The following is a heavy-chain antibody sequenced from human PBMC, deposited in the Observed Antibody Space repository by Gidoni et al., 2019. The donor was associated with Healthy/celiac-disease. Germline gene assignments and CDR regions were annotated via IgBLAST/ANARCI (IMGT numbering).Heavy chain of an antibody. CDR1: GGTFSSYA. J-gene: IGHJ5*02. D-gene: IGHD3-10*01. V-gene: IGHV1-69*01. CDR2: IIPIFGTA. CDR3: ARGQGFGELVDAMVGNWFDP. Sequence: QVQLVQSGAEVKKPGSSVKVSCKASGGTFSSYAISWVRQAPGQGLEWMGGIIPIFGTANYAQKFQGRVTITADESTSTAYMELSSLRSEDTAVYYCARGQGFGELVDAMVGNWFDPWGQGTLVTVSS.